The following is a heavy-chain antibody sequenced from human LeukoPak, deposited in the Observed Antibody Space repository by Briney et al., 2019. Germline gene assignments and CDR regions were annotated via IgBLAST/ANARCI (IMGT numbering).Heavy chain of an antibody. CDR2: ISAYNGNT. Sequence: ASVKVSCKASGYTFTSYGISWVRQAPGQGLEWMGWISAYNGNTNFAQKLQGRVTMTTDTSTSTAYMDLRSLRSDDTSVYYCARDQAATNTQVRFCLDWGQGTLVTVSS. D-gene: IGHD3-9*01. J-gene: IGHJ4*02. V-gene: IGHV1-18*01. CDR3: ARDQAATNTQVRFCLD. CDR1: GYTFTSYG.